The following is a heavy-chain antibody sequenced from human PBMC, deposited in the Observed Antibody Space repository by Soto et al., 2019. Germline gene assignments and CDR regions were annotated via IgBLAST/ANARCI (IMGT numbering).Heavy chain of an antibody. CDR3: AREVNSSPARGPNWFDP. CDR1: GDSINNSHW. CDR2: TYNSGTT. V-gene: IGHV4-4*02. J-gene: IGHJ5*02. Sequence: QVQLQESGPGLVQPSGTLSLTCAVSGDSINNSHWWSWVRQTPGKGLGWIGETYNSGTTNYTPSLKTTVTISIDKSKNQFSLKMNSVTAADTAVYYCAREVNSSPARGPNWFDPWGQGTLVTVSS. D-gene: IGHD6-13*01.